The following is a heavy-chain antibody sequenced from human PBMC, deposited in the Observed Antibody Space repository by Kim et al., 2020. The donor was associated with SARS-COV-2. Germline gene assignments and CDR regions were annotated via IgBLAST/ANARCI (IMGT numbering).Heavy chain of an antibody. CDR3: ARDKAAAGTDY. J-gene: IGHJ4*02. Sequence: SETLSLTCTVSGGSISSGGYYWSWIRQHPGKGLEWIGYIYYSGSTYYNPSLKSRVTISVDTSKNQFSLKLSSVTAADTAVYYCARDKAAAGTDYWGQGTLVTVSS. CDR2: IYYSGST. D-gene: IGHD6-13*01. V-gene: IGHV4-31*03. CDR1: GGSISSGGYY.